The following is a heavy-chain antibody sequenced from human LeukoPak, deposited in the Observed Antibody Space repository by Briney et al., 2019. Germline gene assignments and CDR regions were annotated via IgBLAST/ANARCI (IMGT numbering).Heavy chain of an antibody. Sequence: GESLKISCKGSGYSFTSYWIGWVRQMPGKGLEWMGNIYPGDSDTRYSPSFQGQVTISADKSISTAYLQWSSLKASDTAMCYCARGIVIRGGSYQGAFDIWGQGTMVTVSS. D-gene: IGHD1-26*01. J-gene: IGHJ3*02. CDR2: IYPGDSDT. V-gene: IGHV5-51*01. CDR1: GYSFTSYW. CDR3: ARGIVIRGGSYQGAFDI.